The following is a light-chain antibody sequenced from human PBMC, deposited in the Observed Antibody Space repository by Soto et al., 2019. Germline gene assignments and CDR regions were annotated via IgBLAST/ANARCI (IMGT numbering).Light chain of an antibody. V-gene: IGLV3-1*01. CDR3: QAWDSSYVV. CDR1: KLGDKY. Sequence: SYELTQPPSVSVSPGQTASITCSGDKLGDKYACWYQQKPGQSPVLVIYQDSKRPSGIPERFSGSNSGNTATLTICGTQAMDEADYYCQAWDSSYVVFGGGTKLTVL. CDR2: QDS. J-gene: IGLJ2*01.